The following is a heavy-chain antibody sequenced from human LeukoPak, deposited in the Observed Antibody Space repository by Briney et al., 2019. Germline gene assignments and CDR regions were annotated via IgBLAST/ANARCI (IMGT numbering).Heavy chain of an antibody. Sequence: GRSPRLSCAASGFTFSSYAMHWVRQAPGKGLEWVAVISYDGSNKYYADSVKGRFSISRDNSKNTLYLQMNSLRAEDTAVYYRASDPLYWGQGTLVTVSS. CDR2: ISYDGSNK. V-gene: IGHV3-30*04. CDR1: GFTFSSYA. CDR3: ASDPLY. J-gene: IGHJ4*02.